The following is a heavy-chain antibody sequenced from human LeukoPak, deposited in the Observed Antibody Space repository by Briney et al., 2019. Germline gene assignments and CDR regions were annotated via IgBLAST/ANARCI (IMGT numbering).Heavy chain of an antibody. CDR2: ITSSGSTI. CDR3: ARDEITYYYDSSGYYDY. V-gene: IGHV3-11*04. D-gene: IGHD3-22*01. Sequence: PGGSLRLSCAASGFTFSDYYMNWIRQAPGKGLEWVSYITSSGSTIYYADSVKGRFTISRDNAKNSLYLQMNSLRAEDTAVYYCARDEITYYYDSSGYYDYWGQGTLVTVSS. CDR1: GFTFSDYY. J-gene: IGHJ4*02.